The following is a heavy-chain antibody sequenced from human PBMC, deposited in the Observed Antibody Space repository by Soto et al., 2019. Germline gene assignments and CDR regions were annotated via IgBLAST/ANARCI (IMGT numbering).Heavy chain of an antibody. CDR1: GFTFSSYA. Sequence: EVQLLESGGGLVQPGGSLRLSCAASGFTFSSYAMSWVRQAPGKGLEWVSAISGSGGSTYYADSVKGRFTISRDNSKNALYLQMNSLRAEDAAVYYCANPYGGGDDYWGQGTLVLVSS. D-gene: IGHD2-15*01. CDR3: ANPYGGGDDY. V-gene: IGHV3-23*01. CDR2: ISGSGGST. J-gene: IGHJ4*02.